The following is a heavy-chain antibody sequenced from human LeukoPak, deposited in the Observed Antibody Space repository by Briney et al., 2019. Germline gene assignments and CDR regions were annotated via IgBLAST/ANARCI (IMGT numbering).Heavy chain of an antibody. D-gene: IGHD3-10*01. V-gene: IGHV4-38-2*01. CDR1: GYSISSGYY. J-gene: IGHJ4*02. CDR3: ARGSEVLWFGVRDYFDY. CDR2: IYHSGST. Sequence: SETLSLTCAVSGYSISSGYYWGWIRQPPGKGLEWIGSIYHSGSTYYNPSLKSRVTISVDTSKNQFSLKLSSVTAADTAVYYCARGSEVLWFGVRDYFDYWGQGTLVTVSS.